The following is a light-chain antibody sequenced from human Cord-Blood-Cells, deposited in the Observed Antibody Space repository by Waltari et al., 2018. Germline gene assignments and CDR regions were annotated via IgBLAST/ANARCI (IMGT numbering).Light chain of an antibody. J-gene: IGKJ4*01. Sequence: DIQMTQSPSSLSASVGARVTITCRASQSISSYLNWYPQKPGKAPKLLIYAASSLQSGVPSRFSGSGSVTDFTLTISSLQPEDFATYYCQQSYSTPTFGGGTKVEIK. CDR1: QSISSY. CDR3: QQSYSTPT. CDR2: AAS. V-gene: IGKV1-39*01.